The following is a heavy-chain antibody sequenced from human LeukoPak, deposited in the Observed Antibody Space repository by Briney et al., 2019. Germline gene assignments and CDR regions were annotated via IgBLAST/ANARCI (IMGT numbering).Heavy chain of an antibody. CDR3: ARDFGGTLKTALDY. D-gene: IGHD4-23*01. Sequence: GGSLRLSCAASGFSFSTYSMNWVRQAPGKGLEWVSSIANSVIHIYYADSVKGRFTVSRDNAKNSLYLQMDGLRAEDTAICYCARDFGGTLKTALDYWGQGTLVTVSS. CDR2: IANSVIHI. J-gene: IGHJ4*02. V-gene: IGHV3-21*01. CDR1: GFSFSTYS.